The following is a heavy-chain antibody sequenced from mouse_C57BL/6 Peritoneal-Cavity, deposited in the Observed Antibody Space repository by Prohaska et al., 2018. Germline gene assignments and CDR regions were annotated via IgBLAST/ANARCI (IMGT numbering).Heavy chain of an antibody. CDR2: INFDGSAI. CDR3: MRYGNYWYFDV. J-gene: IGHJ1*03. V-gene: IGHV11-2*01. Sequence: EVQLLETGGGLVQPWGSRGLSCEGSGFTFSGFWMSWVRQTPGKTLEWIGDINFDGSAINYAPSIKDRFTIFRDNDKSTLYLQMSNVRSEDTATYFCMRYGNYWYFDVWGTGTTVTVSS. D-gene: IGHD2-1*01. CDR1: GFTFSGFW.